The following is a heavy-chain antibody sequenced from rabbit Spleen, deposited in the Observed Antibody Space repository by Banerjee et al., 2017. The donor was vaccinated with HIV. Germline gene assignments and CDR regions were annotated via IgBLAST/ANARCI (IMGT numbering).Heavy chain of an antibody. CDR1: GFDFSINYV. J-gene: IGHJ4*01. CDR3: ARGSAAMTMVITGFYLNL. D-gene: IGHD2-1*01. CDR2: IYPTNGVS. Sequence: QEQLVESGGGLVQPEGSLTLTCTVSGFDFSINYVMRWVRQAPGKGLEWIASIYPTNGVSYYANWAKGRFTISKTSSTTVTLQMTSLTAADTATYFCARGSAAMTMVITGFYLNLWGPGTLVTVS. V-gene: IGHV1S45*01.